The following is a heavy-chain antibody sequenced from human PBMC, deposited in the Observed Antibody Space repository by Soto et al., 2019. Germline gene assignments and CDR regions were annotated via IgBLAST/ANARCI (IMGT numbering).Heavy chain of an antibody. CDR1: GFTFSSYA. Sequence: GGALRLSCAASGFTFSSYAMSWVRQAPGKGLEWVSAISGSGGSTYYADSVKGRFTISRDNSKNTLYLQMNSLRAEDTAVYYCAKDVYSSGFFDYWGQGTLVNVSS. CDR2: ISGSGGST. J-gene: IGHJ4*02. V-gene: IGHV3-23*01. D-gene: IGHD6-19*01. CDR3: AKDVYSSGFFDY.